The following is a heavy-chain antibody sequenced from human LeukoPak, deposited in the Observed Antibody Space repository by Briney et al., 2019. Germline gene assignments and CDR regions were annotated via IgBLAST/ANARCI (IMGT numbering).Heavy chain of an antibody. Sequence: SETLSLTCTVSGGSISSHYWSWIRQPPGKGLEWIGYIYYSGSTNYNPSLKSRVTISVDTSKNKFSLKLSSVTAADTAVYYCARESTGYYTGYFDLWGRGTLVTVSS. D-gene: IGHD3/OR15-3a*01. CDR1: GGSISSHY. V-gene: IGHV4-59*11. CDR3: ARESTGYYTGYFDL. J-gene: IGHJ2*01. CDR2: IYYSGST.